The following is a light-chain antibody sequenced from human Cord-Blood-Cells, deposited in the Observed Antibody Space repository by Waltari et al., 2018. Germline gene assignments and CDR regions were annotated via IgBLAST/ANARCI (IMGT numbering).Light chain of an antibody. J-gene: IGLJ3*02. V-gene: IGLV2-23*01. CDR2: EGS. CDR3: CSYAGSSTWV. Sequence: QSALPQPASVSGSPGQSITISCTGTSSDVGSYNLVSWYQQHPGKAPKHMIYEGSKPPSGVSNRFSGSKSGNTASLTISGLQAEDEADYYCCSYAGSSTWVFGGGTKLTVL. CDR1: SSDVGSYNL.